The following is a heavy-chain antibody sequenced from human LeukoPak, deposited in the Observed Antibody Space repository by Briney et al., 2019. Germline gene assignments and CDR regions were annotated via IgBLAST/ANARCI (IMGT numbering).Heavy chain of an antibody. CDR1: GFIFSTYY. J-gene: IGHJ4*02. V-gene: IGHV3-7*05. D-gene: IGHD1-26*01. CDR3: ARDVGGNLDY. CDR2: IKQDGSQR. Sequence: GGSLRLSCAASGFIFSTYYMAWVRQAPGKGLEWVANIKQDGSQRNYVDSVRGRFIISRDNDKNLLYLQMNSLRAEDTAVYHCARDVGGNLDYWGQGILVTVSS.